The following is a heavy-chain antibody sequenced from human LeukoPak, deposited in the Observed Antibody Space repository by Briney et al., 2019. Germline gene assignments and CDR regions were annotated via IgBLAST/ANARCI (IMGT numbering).Heavy chain of an antibody. CDR1: GFTFSDYY. CDR2: ISGSGSTI. Sequence: GGSLRLSCAASGFTFSDYYMSWIRQAPGKGLEWVSYISGSGSTIYYADSVKGRFTISRDNAKNSLYLQMNSLRAEDTALYYCAKDSHYYDSSGHSYFDYWGQGTLVTVSS. J-gene: IGHJ4*02. V-gene: IGHV3-11*01. D-gene: IGHD3-22*01. CDR3: AKDSHYYDSSGHSYFDY.